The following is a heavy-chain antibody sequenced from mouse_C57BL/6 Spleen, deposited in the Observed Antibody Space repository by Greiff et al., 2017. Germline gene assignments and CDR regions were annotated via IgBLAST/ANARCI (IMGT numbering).Heavy chain of an antibody. D-gene: IGHD2-4*01. J-gene: IGHJ1*03. V-gene: IGHV1-53*01. CDR2: INPSNGGT. Sequence: QVQLQQPGTELVKPGASVKLSCKASGYTSTSYWMHWVKQRPGQGLEWIGNINPSNGGTNYNEKLKSKATLTVDKSSSTAYMQLSSLTSEDSAVYYCARWDYYGYFDVWGTGTTVTVSS. CDR3: ARWDYYGYFDV. CDR1: GYTSTSYW.